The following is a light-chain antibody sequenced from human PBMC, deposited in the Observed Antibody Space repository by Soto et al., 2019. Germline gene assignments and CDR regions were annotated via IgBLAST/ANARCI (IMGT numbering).Light chain of an antibody. CDR3: QQCGSSPLT. J-gene: IGKJ4*01. CDR1: QSVSSN. Sequence: EIVMTQSPATLSVSPVERATLSCRASQSVSSNLAWYQQKPGQAPRLLIYGASSRATGIPDRFSGSGSGTDFTLTISRLEPEDFAVYYCQQCGSSPLTCGGGTKVDIK. CDR2: GAS. V-gene: IGKV3-20*01.